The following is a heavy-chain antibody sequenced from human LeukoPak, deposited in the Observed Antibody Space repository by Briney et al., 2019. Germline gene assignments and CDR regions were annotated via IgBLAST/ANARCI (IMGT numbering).Heavy chain of an antibody. V-gene: IGHV3-64*02. CDR2: ITSNGAYT. CDR3: ARVKMGATVSDYYYYYMDV. J-gene: IGHJ6*03. D-gene: IGHD1-26*01. Sequence: GGSLRLSCAASGFTFSDYTIHWVRQAPGKRPQSVSAITSNGAYTHYADSVKGRFTISRDNSRNAVFLQMGGLRIEDMAVHYCARVKMGATVSDYYYYYMDVWGTGTTVTVSS. CDR1: GFTFSDYT.